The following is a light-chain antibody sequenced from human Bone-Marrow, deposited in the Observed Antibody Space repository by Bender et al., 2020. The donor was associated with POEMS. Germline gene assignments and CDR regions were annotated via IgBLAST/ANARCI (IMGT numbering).Light chain of an antibody. CDR1: SSNIGSNF. CDR3: EAWDDSLIGRV. CDR2: RNN. Sequence: QSVLTQPHSASGTPGQRVTISCSGSSSNIGSNFVYWYQHVRGTAPKLLIYRNNQRPSGVPDRFSGSKSGTSASLAISGLRSEDEGDYYCEAWDDSLIGRVFGGGTKLTVL. V-gene: IGLV1-47*01. J-gene: IGLJ3*02.